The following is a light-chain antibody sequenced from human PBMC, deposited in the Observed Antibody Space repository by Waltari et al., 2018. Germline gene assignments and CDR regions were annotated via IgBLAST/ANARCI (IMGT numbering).Light chain of an antibody. V-gene: IGLV3-10*01. CDR3: YSTDSNNNYEV. J-gene: IGLJ2*01. CDR2: EDS. Sequence: SYELTQPPPVSVSPGQTARIPCSGDALPTTYAYWCQQKSGQAPGPVIYEDSKRPSGIPERFSGSSSGTMAALTISGAQVEDEADYYCYSTDSNNNYEVFGGGTKLTVL. CDR1: ALPTTY.